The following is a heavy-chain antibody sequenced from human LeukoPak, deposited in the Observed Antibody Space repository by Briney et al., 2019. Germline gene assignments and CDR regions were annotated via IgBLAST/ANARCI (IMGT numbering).Heavy chain of an antibody. J-gene: IGHJ4*02. CDR3: AKTVLRFLEWLLPFDY. D-gene: IGHD3-3*01. Sequence: PGGSLRLSCAASGFTVSSNYMSWVRQAPGKGLEWVSAISGSGGSTYYADSVKGRFTISRDNSKNTLYLQMNSLRAEDTAVYYCAKTVLRFLEWLLPFDYWGQGTLVTVSS. CDR1: GFTVSSNY. V-gene: IGHV3-23*01. CDR2: ISGSGGST.